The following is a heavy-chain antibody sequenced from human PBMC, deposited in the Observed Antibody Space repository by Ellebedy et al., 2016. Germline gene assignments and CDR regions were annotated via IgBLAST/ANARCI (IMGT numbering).Heavy chain of an antibody. CDR1: GGSISSSSYY. D-gene: IGHD2-21*02. J-gene: IGHJ3*02. Sequence: SETLSLTCTVSGGSISSSSYYWGWIRQPPGKGLEWIGSIYYSGSTNYNPSLKSRVTISVDTSKNQFSLKLSSVTAADTAVYYCARGPPYCGGDCAFDIWGQGTMVTVSS. CDR2: IYYSGST. V-gene: IGHV4-39*07. CDR3: ARGPPYCGGDCAFDI.